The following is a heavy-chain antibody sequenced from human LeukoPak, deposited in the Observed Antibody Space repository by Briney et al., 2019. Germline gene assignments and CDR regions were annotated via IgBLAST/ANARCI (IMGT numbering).Heavy chain of an antibody. CDR2: ISGSGGST. CDR3: AKDPIGYCSSTSCYGFAFDI. CDR1: GFTFSSYA. V-gene: IGHV3-23*01. D-gene: IGHD2-2*01. Sequence: GGSLRLSCAASGFTFSSYAMSWVRKAPGKGLEWVSAISGSGGSTYYADSVKGRFTISRDNSKNTLYLQMNSLRAEDTAVYYCAKDPIGYCSSTSCYGFAFDIWGQGTMVTVSS. J-gene: IGHJ3*02.